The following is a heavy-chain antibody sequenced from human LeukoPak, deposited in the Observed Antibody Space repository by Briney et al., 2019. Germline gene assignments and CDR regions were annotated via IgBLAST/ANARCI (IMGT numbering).Heavy chain of an antibody. CDR1: GFTFSNYW. J-gene: IGHJ4*02. Sequence: GGSLRLSCVASGFTFSNYWMHWVRQAPGKGLVWVSRINSDGSSASYADSVEGRFTISRDNVKNTLYLQMNSLRAEDTAVYYCARAVRWDGDLDYWGQGALVTVSS. D-gene: IGHD4-17*01. V-gene: IGHV3-74*01. CDR3: ARAVRWDGDLDY. CDR2: INSDGSSA.